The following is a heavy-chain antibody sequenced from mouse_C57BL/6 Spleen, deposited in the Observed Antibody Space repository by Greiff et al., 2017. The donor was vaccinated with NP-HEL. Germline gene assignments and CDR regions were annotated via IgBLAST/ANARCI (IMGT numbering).Heavy chain of an antibody. V-gene: IGHV1-72*01. D-gene: IGHD1-1*01. Sequence: VQLQQPGAELVKPGASVKLSCKASGYTFTSYWMHWVKQRPGRGLEGIGRFDPNSGGTKYNEKFKSKATLTVDKPSSTAYMQLSSLTSEDSAVYYCASENYGRIGYRGQGTSVTVSS. CDR3: ASENYGRIGY. CDR2: FDPNSGGT. J-gene: IGHJ4*01. CDR1: GYTFTSYW.